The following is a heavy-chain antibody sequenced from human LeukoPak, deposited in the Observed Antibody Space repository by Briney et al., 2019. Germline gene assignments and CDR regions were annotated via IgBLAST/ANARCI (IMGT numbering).Heavy chain of an antibody. CDR2: IRYDGSDK. CDR1: AFTFGTYG. Sequence: PGGSLRLSCAASAFTFGTYGIHWVRQAPGKGLEWVAFIRYDGSDKYYADSVKGRFTISRDNSKNTLYLQMNSLRAEDTAVYYCAKDVGQAAAARLGYWGQGTLVTVSS. J-gene: IGHJ4*02. V-gene: IGHV3-30*02. D-gene: IGHD6-13*01. CDR3: AKDVGQAAAARLGY.